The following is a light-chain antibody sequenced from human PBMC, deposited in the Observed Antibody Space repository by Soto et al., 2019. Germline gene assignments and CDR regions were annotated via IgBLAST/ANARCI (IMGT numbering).Light chain of an antibody. Sequence: EVVLTQSPATLSLSPRERATLSCRASQNVRTFLDCYQQKPGQAPRLLISGTSSRATGIPDRFSGSRAGTNFTLAISSLQSEDFAVYYCQQYNNWPRTFGQGTKVDI. CDR2: GTS. CDR3: QQYNNWPRT. V-gene: IGKV3D-15*01. CDR1: QNVRTF. J-gene: IGKJ1*01.